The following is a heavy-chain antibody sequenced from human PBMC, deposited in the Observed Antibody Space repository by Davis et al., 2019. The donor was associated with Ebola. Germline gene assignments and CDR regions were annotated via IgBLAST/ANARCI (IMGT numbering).Heavy chain of an antibody. Sequence: GESLKISCAASGFTFSSYSMNWVRQAPGKGLEWVSYISSSSSTIYYADSVKGRFTISRDNAKNSLYLQMNSLRAEDTAVYYCAREGYYGSGSYAGDYWGQGTLVTVSS. D-gene: IGHD3-10*01. CDR2: ISSSSSTI. V-gene: IGHV3-48*01. J-gene: IGHJ4*02. CDR1: GFTFSSYS. CDR3: AREGYYGSGSYAGDY.